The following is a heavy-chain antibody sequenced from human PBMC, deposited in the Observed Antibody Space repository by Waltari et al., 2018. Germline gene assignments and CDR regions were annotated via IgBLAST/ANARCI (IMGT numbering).Heavy chain of an antibody. CDR1: GSSISSGYF. CDR2: IYHSGRT. D-gene: IGHD1-26*01. V-gene: IGHV4-38-2*01. CDR3: ARNSGNYSFFY. J-gene: IGHJ4*02. Sequence: QVQLQESGPGLVKPSETLSLTCAVSGSSISSGYFRGWIRQPPGKGLEWIGSIYHSGRTYYNPSLNSRVTISVDTSKNQFSLKLSSVTAADTAVYYCARNSGNYSFFYWGQGTLVTVSS.